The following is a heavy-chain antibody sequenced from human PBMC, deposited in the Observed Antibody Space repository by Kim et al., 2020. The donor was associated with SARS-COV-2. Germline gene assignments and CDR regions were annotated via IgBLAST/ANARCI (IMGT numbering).Heavy chain of an antibody. J-gene: IGHJ6*02. CDR2: ISAYNGNT. CDR3: ARVLTEYNYYGMDV. V-gene: IGHV1-18*01. CDR1: GYTFTSYG. D-gene: IGHD6-6*01. Sequence: ASVKVSCKASGYTFTSYGISWVRQAPGQGLEWMGGISAYNGNTNYAQKLQGRVTMTTDTSTSTAYMELRSLRSDDTAVYYCARVLTEYNYYGMDVWGQGTTVTVSS.